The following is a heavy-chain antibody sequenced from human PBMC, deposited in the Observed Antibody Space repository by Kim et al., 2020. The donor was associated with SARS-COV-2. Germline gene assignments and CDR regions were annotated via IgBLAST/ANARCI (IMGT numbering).Heavy chain of an antibody. CDR3: ARDGVREFSRIFDP. Sequence: ADSVKGRFTISRDNSKSTLYLQMNSLRAEDTAVYYCARDGVREFSRIFDPWGQGTLVTVSS. V-gene: IGHV3-33*01. J-gene: IGHJ5*02. D-gene: IGHD2-15*01.